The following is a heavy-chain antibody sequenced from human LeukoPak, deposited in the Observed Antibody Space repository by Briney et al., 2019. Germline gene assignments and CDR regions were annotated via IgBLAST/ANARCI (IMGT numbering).Heavy chain of an antibody. CDR1: GYTFTSYY. D-gene: IGHD2-15*01. CDR2: INPSGGST. CDR3: AREGNVVVVAAIYYYYGMDV. V-gene: IGHV1-46*01. J-gene: IGHJ6*02. Sequence: GASVKVSCKASGYTFTSYYMHWVRQAPGQGLEWMGIINPSGGSTSYAQKFQGRVTMTRDTSTSTVYMELSSLRSEDTAVYYCAREGNVVVVAAIYYYYGMDVWGQGTTVTVSS.